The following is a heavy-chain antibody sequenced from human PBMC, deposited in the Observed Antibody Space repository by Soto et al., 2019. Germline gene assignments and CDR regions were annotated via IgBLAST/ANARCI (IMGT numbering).Heavy chain of an antibody. CDR1: GFTFSDYS. J-gene: IGHJ4*02. D-gene: IGHD3-10*01. Sequence: PGGSLRLSCAASGFTFSDYSMNWVRQAPGKGLEWVSSITYSSSYKYYADSVKGRFTISRDNAKNSLYLQMNSLRAEDTAVYYCARFLGSGTYRSDYWGQGTLVTVSS. CDR3: ARFLGSGTYRSDY. V-gene: IGHV3-21*01. CDR2: ITYSSSYK.